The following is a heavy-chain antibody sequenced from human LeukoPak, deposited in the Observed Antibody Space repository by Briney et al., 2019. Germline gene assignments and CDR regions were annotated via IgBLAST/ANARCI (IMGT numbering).Heavy chain of an antibody. CDR1: GYTFTSYA. V-gene: IGHV1-3*01. CDR3: ARVWGYGEFWFDP. Sequence: ASVKVSCKASGYTFTSYAMHWVRQAPGQRLEWMGWINAGNGNTKYSQKFQGRVTITRDTSASTAYMELGSLRSEDTAVYYCARVWGYGEFWFDPWGQGTLVTVSS. D-gene: IGHD4-17*01. CDR2: INAGNGNT. J-gene: IGHJ5*02.